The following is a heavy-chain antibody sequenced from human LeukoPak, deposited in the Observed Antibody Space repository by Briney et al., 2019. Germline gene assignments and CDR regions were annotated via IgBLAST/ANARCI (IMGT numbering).Heavy chain of an antibody. D-gene: IGHD3-10*01. J-gene: IGHJ4*02. Sequence: GRSLRLSCAASGFIFDDYAIHWVRQVPGKGLEWVSGNSRNSGTIGYADSVKGRFTVSSDSAKNSLYLQMNSLRPEDTALYYCAKDMETSGSYSNLFDYWGQGTLVTVSS. CDR2: NSRNSGTI. CDR3: AKDMETSGSYSNLFDY. CDR1: GFIFDDYA. V-gene: IGHV3-9*01.